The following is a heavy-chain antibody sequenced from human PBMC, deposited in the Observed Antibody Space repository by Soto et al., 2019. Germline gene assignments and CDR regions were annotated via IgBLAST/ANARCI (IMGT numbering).Heavy chain of an antibody. Sequence: DVQLVESGGGLVKPGGSLRLSCAASGFTFSSYSMNWVRQAPGKGLEWVSSISGSNSYIYYADSVKGRFTVSRDNAKNSLYLQMNSLRAEDTAVYYCATRSGGTYVPYFDYWGQGTLVTVSS. CDR1: GFTFSSYS. J-gene: IGHJ4*02. CDR3: ATRSGGTYVPYFDY. CDR2: ISGSNSYI. D-gene: IGHD2-15*01. V-gene: IGHV3-21*01.